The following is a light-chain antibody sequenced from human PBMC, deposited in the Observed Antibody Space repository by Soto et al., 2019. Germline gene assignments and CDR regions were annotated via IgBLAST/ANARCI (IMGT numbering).Light chain of an antibody. CDR3: ALSLGSGIWV. CDR1: SGSVSTNYY. CDR2: SSH. J-gene: IGLJ3*02. Sequence: HTVVTQEPSFSVSHGGTVTLTCGLSSGSVSTNYYPSWYQQTPGQAPRTLMPSSHTRSSGVPDRFSGSILGNKAALAITGAQAEDEADYYCALSLGSGIWVFGGGTKLTVL. V-gene: IGLV8-61*01.